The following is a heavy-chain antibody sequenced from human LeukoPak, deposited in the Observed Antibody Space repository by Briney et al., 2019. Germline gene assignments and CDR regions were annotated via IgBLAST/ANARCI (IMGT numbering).Heavy chain of an antibody. CDR2: IYYSGST. Sequence: SQTLSLTCTVSGGSISSGGYYWSWIRRHPGKGLEWIGYIYYSGSTYYNPSLKSRVTISVDTSKNQFSLKLSSVTAADTAVYYCARGRGYCSSTSCSDYYYYYMDVWGKGTTVTVSS. D-gene: IGHD2-2*01. CDR1: GGSISSGGYY. J-gene: IGHJ6*03. V-gene: IGHV4-31*03. CDR3: ARGRGYCSSTSCSDYYYYYMDV.